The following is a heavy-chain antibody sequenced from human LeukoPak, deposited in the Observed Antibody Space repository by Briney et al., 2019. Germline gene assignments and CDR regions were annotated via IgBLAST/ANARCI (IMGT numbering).Heavy chain of an antibody. J-gene: IGHJ3*02. CDR1: GFTFSSYA. CDR2: ISGSGGST. V-gene: IGHV3-23*01. Sequence: AGGSLRLSCAASGFTFSSYAMSWVRQAPGKGLEWVSAISGSGGSTYYADSVKGRFTISRDNSKNTLYLQMNSLRAEDTAVYYCAKGREVGAPEGDAFDIWGQGTMVTVSS. D-gene: IGHD1-26*01. CDR3: AKGREVGAPEGDAFDI.